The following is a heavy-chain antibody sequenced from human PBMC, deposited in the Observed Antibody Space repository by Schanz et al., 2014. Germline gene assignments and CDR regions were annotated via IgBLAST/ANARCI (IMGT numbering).Heavy chain of an antibody. CDR3: VRDERVISGVWFDP. D-gene: IGHD3-16*02. CDR2: LNFDETYT. V-gene: IGHV3-74*01. CDR1: GFTFSRYW. Sequence: VQLVESGGGLVKPGGSLSLSCAASGFTFSRYWMHWVRQAPGKGLEWVSRLNFDETYTSYADSVKGRFTISRDNAKNTVSLQMNSLRADDTAVYYCVRDERVISGVWFDPWGQGTLVTVSS. J-gene: IGHJ5*02.